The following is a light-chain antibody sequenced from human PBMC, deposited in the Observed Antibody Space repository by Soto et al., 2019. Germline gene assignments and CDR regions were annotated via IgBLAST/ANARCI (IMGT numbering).Light chain of an antibody. CDR2: WAS. CDR3: QQYYITPPP. Sequence: DIVMTQSPDSLAVSLGERATINCKSSQSVLYSSHHKNYLAWYQQKPGQPPKLLIYWASTRESGVPDRFSGSGSGPEFTLTSSSLQAEDVAVYYCQQYYITPPPFGQGTKVQI. V-gene: IGKV4-1*01. J-gene: IGKJ1*01. CDR1: QSVLYSSHHKNY.